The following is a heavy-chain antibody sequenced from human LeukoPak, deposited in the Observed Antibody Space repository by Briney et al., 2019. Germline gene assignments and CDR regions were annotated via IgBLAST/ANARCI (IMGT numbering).Heavy chain of an antibody. V-gene: IGHV3-21*01. CDR1: GFTFDDYA. D-gene: IGHD6-19*01. Sequence: SGGSLRLSCAASGFTFDDYAMHWVRQASGKGLEWVSSISSSSSYIYYADSVKGRLTISRDNAKNSLYLQMNSLRAEDTAVYYCARDLSGWTYYYYYMDVWGKGTTVTVSS. J-gene: IGHJ6*03. CDR3: ARDLSGWTYYYYYMDV. CDR2: ISSSSSYI.